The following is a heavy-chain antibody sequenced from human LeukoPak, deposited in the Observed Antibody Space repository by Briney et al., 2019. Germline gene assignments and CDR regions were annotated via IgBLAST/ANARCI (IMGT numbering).Heavy chain of an antibody. CDR3: ARDRSGPGFDP. CDR2: IYYSGST. V-gene: IGHV4-59*01. Sequence: PSETLSLPCTVSGGSISSYYWSWIRQPPGKGLEWIGYIYYSGSTNYNPSLKSRVTISVDTSKNQFPLKLSSVTAADTAVYYCARDRSGPGFDPWGQGTLVTVSS. CDR1: GGSISSYY. J-gene: IGHJ5*02.